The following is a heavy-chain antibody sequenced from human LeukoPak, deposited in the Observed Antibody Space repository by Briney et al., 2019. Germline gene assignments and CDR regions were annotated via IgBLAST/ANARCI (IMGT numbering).Heavy chain of an antibody. Sequence: ASVKVSCKVSGYTLTELSMHWVRQAPGKGLEWMGGFDSEDGETIYAQKFQGRVTMTEDTSTDTAYMELSSLRSEDTAVYYCATSIFVAYYYVYWGQGTLVTVSS. CDR3: ATSIFVAYYYVY. V-gene: IGHV1-24*01. CDR2: FDSEDGET. CDR1: GYTLTELS. D-gene: IGHD3-10*02. J-gene: IGHJ4*02.